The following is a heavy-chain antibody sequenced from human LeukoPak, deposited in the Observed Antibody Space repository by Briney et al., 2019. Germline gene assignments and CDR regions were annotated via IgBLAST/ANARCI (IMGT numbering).Heavy chain of an antibody. D-gene: IGHD6-19*01. V-gene: IGHV1-2*04. J-gene: IGHJ4*02. CDR2: INPNSGGT. CDR3: ARADTRWLVNFDY. Sequence: GASVKVSCKASGGTFSSYAISWVRQAPGQGLEWMGWINPNSGGTKFAQKFQGWVTMTRDTSIRTAYMELSRLRSDDTAVYYCARADTRWLVNFDYWGQGTLVTVSS. CDR1: GGTFSSYA.